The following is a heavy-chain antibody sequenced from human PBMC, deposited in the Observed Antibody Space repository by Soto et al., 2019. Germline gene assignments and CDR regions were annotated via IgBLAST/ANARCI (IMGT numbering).Heavy chain of an antibody. CDR1: GGSISSYY. CDR2: IYYSGST. V-gene: IGHV4-59*13. D-gene: IGHD2-2*01. J-gene: IGHJ6*03. CDR3: ASTPAAPYYYYYMDV. Sequence: PSETLSLTCTVSGGSISSYYWSWIRQPPGKGLEWIGYIYYSGSTNYNPSLKSRVTISVDTSKNQFSLKLSSVNAADTAVYYCASTPAAPYYYYYMDVWGKGTTVTVSS.